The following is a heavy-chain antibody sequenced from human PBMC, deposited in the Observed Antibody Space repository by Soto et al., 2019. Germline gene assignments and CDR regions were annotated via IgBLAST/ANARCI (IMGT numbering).Heavy chain of an antibody. CDR2: ISYDGSNR. CDR1: GFTFSDYG. CDR3: TFGDNSFDY. J-gene: IGHJ4*02. D-gene: IGHD1-20*01. Sequence: QVQLVESGGGVVQPGRSLRVSCAASGFTFSDYGIYWVRQAPGKGLEWVALISYDGSNREYGDSVKGRFTISRDNSKNPLYLQMNSLRVEDTAVYYRTFGDNSFDYWGQGTLVTVSS. V-gene: IGHV3-30*03.